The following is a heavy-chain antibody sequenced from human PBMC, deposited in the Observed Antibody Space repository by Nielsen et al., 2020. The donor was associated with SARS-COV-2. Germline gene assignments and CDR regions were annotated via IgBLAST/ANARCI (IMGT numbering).Heavy chain of an antibody. D-gene: IGHD3-22*01. V-gene: IGHV4-30-4*01. CDR2: IYSSGNT. CDR1: GGSISSGDYY. CDR3: ARRRLGTYYFDH. Sequence: SETLSLTCTVSGGSISSGDYYWSWIRQPPGKGLEWIGHIYSSGNTYYNPSLKSRVAISLDTSENQVSLHLTSVTAADTAVYYCARRRLGTYYFDHWGQGILVSVSS. J-gene: IGHJ4*02.